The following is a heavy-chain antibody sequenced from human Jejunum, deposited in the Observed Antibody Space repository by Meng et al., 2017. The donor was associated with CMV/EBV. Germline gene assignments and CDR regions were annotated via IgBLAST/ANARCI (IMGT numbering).Heavy chain of an antibody. D-gene: IGHD3-3*02. CDR1: GIPLSSYS. CDR2: IDSFSSTM. Sequence: CPASGIPLSSYSMNWVSQGPGKGLEWLSYIDSFSSTMYYADSVKGRFTISRDNAKNSLYLQMNSLRAEDTAVYYCARDSIASALDYWGQGILVTVSS. V-gene: IGHV3-48*04. CDR3: ARDSIASALDY. J-gene: IGHJ4*02.